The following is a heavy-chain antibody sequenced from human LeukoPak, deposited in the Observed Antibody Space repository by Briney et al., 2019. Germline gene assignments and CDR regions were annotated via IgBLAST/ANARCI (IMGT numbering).Heavy chain of an antibody. CDR2: ISSSSSYI. CDR3: ARDSGDHYSSSSDY. CDR1: GFTFSIYS. D-gene: IGHD6-6*01. Sequence: GGSLRLSCAASGFTFSIYSMNWVRQAPGKGLEWVSSISSSSSYIYYADSVKGRFTISRDNAKNSLYLQMNSLRAEDTAVYYCARDSGDHYSSSSDYWGQGTLVTVSS. J-gene: IGHJ4*02. V-gene: IGHV3-21*01.